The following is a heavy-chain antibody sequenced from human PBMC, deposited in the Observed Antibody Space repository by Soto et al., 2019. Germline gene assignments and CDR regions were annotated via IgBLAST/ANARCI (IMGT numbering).Heavy chain of an antibody. CDR2: ISYDGSNK. CDR1: GFTFSSYA. J-gene: IGHJ6*02. V-gene: IGHV3-30-3*01. Sequence: PGGSLRLSCAASGFTFSSYAMHWVRQAPGKGLEWVAVISYDGSNKYYADSVKGRFTISRDNSKNTLYLQMNSLRAEDTAVYYCGGDRNAYYYYGMDVWGQGTTVTVSS. CDR3: GGDRNAYYYYGMDV. D-gene: IGHD2-8*01.